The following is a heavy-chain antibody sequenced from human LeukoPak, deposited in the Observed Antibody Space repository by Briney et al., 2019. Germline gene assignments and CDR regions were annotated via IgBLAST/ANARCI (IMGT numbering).Heavy chain of an antibody. CDR3: ARHMTRYCSSTSCEDY. V-gene: IGHV4-39*01. J-gene: IGHJ4*02. CDR1: GGSIRSSYYY. D-gene: IGHD2-2*01. Sequence: KPSETLSLTCTVSGGSIRSSYYYWGWIRQPPGKGLEWIGSIYDSGSTYYNPSLKSRVTISVDTSKNQFSLKLNSVTAADTAVYYCARHMTRYCSSTSCEDYWGQGTLVTVSS. CDR2: IYDSGST.